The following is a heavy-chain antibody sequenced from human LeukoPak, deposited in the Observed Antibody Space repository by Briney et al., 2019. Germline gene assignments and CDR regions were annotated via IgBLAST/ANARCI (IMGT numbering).Heavy chain of an antibody. D-gene: IGHD1-14*01. CDR3: ASGQNPRTSDAFDI. V-gene: IGHV4-31*03. CDR2: ISRSGST. Sequence: SQTLSLTCTVSGGSISSGGYFWSCIPQHPGKGLELTGYISRSGSTYYIPSLKSRVTISLDTSKNQFSLKLTSVAAADTAVYYCASGQNPRTSDAFDIWGQGTMVTVSS. J-gene: IGHJ3*02. CDR1: GGSISSGGYF.